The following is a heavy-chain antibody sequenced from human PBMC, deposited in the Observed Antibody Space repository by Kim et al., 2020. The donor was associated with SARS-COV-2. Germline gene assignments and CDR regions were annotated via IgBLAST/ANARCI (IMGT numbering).Heavy chain of an antibody. Sequence: GGSLRLSCAASEFTFSSYDMHWVRQAPGKGLEWVAIISSDGINKYYADSVKGRFAISRDNSKNTLYLQMNSLKPDDTAVYYCAKKFSRIAVAPAILHYWGQGTLVTVSS. V-gene: IGHV3-30*18. CDR1: EFTFSSYD. CDR3: AKKFSRIAVAPAILHY. J-gene: IGHJ4*02. CDR2: ISSDGINK. D-gene: IGHD6-19*01.